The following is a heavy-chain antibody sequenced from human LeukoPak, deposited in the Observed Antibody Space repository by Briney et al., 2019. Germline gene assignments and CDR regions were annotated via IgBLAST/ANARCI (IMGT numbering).Heavy chain of an antibody. CDR1: GYTFTSYG. CDR3: ARTALWFGELGGWFDR. CDR2: ISAYNGNT. D-gene: IGHD3-10*01. V-gene: IGHV1-18*04. J-gene: IGHJ5*02. Sequence: ASVKVSCKASGYTFTSYGISWVRQAPGQGLEWMGWISAYNGNTNYAQKLQGRVTMTTDTSTSTAYMELRSLRSDDTAVYYCARTALWFGELGGWFDRWGQGTLVTVSS.